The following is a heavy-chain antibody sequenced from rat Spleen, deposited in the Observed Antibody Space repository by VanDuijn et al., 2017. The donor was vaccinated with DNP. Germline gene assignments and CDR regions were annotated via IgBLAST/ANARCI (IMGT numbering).Heavy chain of an antibody. CDR1: GFTFSDYY. V-gene: IGHV5-22*01. CDR3: ARHNNDY. J-gene: IGHJ2*01. Sequence: EVQLVETGGGLVQPGGSLKLSCVASGFTFSDYYMAWVRQAPTKGLEWVAYINYDGRGTYNGDSVKGRFTISRDNAKSTLYLQMDSLRSEDTATYYCARHNNDYWGQGVMVTVSS. CDR2: INYDGRGT. D-gene: IGHD1-10*01.